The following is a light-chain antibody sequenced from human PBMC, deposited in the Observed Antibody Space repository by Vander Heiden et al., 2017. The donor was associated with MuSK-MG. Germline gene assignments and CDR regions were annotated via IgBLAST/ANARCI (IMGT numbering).Light chain of an antibody. J-gene: IGLJ2*01. V-gene: IGLV1-40*01. Sequence: QSVLTQPPSVSGAPGQRVTISCPVSSSNIGAGYDVHWYQQLPGTAPKLLIYGNSNRPSGVPDRFSGSKSGTSASLAITGLQAEDEADYYCQSYDSSLSVVFGGGTKLTVL. CDR1: SSNIGAGYD. CDR3: QSYDSSLSVV. CDR2: GNS.